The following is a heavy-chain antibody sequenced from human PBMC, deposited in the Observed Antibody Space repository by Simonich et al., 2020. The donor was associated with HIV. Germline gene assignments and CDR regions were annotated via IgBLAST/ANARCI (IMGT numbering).Heavy chain of an antibody. CDR3: ARENYYGSASYYNDALDI. J-gene: IGHJ3*02. D-gene: IGHD3-10*01. CDR2: IIPSFGKP. Sequence: QVQLVQSGAEVKKPGSSVKVSCKASGGTFSSYGINWVRQAPGQGLEWMGGIIPSFGKPNYAQKVKGRVTITADKSTSTAYMELSSLRSEDTAVYYCARENYYGSASYYNDALDIWGQGTMVTVSS. V-gene: IGHV1-69*10. CDR1: GGTFSSYG.